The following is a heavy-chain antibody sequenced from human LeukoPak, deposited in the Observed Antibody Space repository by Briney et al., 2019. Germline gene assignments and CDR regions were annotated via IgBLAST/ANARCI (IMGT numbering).Heavy chain of an antibody. CDR1: GYTFTSYD. CDR3: ARGPPITMIVVVTPFDY. V-gene: IGHV1-8*01. J-gene: IGHJ4*02. CDR2: MNPNSGST. D-gene: IGHD3-22*01. Sequence: ASVKVSCTASGYTFTSYDINWVRQATGQGLEWMGWMNPNSGSTGYAQKFQGRVTMTRNTSISTAYMELSSLRSEDTAVYYCARGPPITMIVVVTPFDYWGQGTLVTVSS.